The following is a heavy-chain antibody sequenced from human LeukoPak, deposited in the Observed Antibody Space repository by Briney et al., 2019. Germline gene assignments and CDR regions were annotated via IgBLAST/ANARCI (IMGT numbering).Heavy chain of an antibody. D-gene: IGHD3-22*01. CDR2: ISGSGSSI. CDR1: GFTFSSYG. J-gene: IGHJ5*02. Sequence: GGSLRLSCAASGFTFSSYGMSWVRQAPGKGLEWVSAISGSGSSIHYADSVKGRFTISRDNAKNSLFLQMNSLRAEDTAVYYCVRASYYYDTSGSPRGWFDPWGQGTLVTVSS. CDR3: VRASYYYDTSGSPRGWFDP. V-gene: IGHV3-21*04.